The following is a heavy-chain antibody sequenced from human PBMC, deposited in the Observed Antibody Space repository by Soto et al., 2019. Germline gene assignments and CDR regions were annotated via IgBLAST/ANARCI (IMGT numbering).Heavy chain of an antibody. V-gene: IGHV4-59*08. CDR1: GGSISSYY. D-gene: IGHD2-15*01. Sequence: SETLSLTCTVSGGSISSYYWSWIRQPPGKGLEWIGYIYYSGSTNYNPSLKSRVTISVDTSKNQFSLKLSSVTAADTAVYYCARAIVVVVAATLNNWFDPWGQGTLVTVSS. J-gene: IGHJ5*02. CDR3: ARAIVVVVAATLNNWFDP. CDR2: IYYSGST.